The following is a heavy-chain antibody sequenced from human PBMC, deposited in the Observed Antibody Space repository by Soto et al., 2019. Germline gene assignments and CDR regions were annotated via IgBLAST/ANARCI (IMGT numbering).Heavy chain of an antibody. CDR3: AGQMTTMTPFDY. CDR2: ITPFNGNT. CDR1: GYTFTYRY. Sequence: GASVKVSCKASGYTFTYRYLHWLRQAPGQALEWMGWITPFNGNTNYAQKFQDRVTITRDRSMSTAYMELSSLRSEDTAMYYCAGQMTTMTPFDYWGQGTLVTVSS. V-gene: IGHV1-45*02. J-gene: IGHJ4*02. D-gene: IGHD4-17*01.